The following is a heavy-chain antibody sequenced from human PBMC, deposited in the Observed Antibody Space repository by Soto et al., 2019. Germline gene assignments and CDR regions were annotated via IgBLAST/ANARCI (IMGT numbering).Heavy chain of an antibody. Sequence: PSETLSLTCDVSSGSFGTSDWWNWVRQPPGKGLEWIGEVYHNGKTNYNPSPSLRGRVTILVDKPNSQFSLNLTSVTAADTAVYYCAGRPEGFNWFDPWGQGTLVTVSS. CDR3: AGRPEGFNWFDP. J-gene: IGHJ5*02. V-gene: IGHV4-4*02. CDR2: VYHNGKT. D-gene: IGHD6-6*01. CDR1: SGSFGTSDW.